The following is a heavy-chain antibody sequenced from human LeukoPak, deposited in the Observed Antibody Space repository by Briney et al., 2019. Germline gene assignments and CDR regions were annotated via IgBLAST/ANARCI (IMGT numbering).Heavy chain of an antibody. J-gene: IGHJ4*02. CDR1: GFTFSSYS. CDR3: ARDPLRRRPGYFDY. Sequence: GGSLRLSCAASGFTFSSYSMNWVRQAPGKGLEWVSSISSSSSYIYYADSVKGRFTISRDNSKNTLYLQMNSLRAEDTAVYYCARDPLRRRPGYFDYWGQGTLVTVSS. V-gene: IGHV3-21*01. CDR2: ISSSSSYI.